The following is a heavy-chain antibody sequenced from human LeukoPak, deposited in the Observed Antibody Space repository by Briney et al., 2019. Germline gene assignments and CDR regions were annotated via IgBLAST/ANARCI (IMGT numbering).Heavy chain of an antibody. CDR1: GGSISSGGYY. J-gene: IGHJ5*02. Sequence: PSQTLSLTCTVPGGSISSGGYYWSWIRQHPGKGLEWIGYIYYSGSTYYNLSLRSRLTISVDTSKNQFSLKLSSVTAADTAVYYCARGQLSWFDPWGQGTLVTVSS. CDR2: IYYSGST. CDR3: ARGQLSWFDP. D-gene: IGHD1-1*01. V-gene: IGHV4-31*03.